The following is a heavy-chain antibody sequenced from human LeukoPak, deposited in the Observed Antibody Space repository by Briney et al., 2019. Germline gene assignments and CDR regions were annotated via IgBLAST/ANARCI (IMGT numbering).Heavy chain of an antibody. Sequence: GGSLRLSCTASGFTFGDYAMGWVRQAPGMGLEWVGFIRSKAYGGTTEYAASVKGRFTISRDDSKSIAYLQMNSLKTEDTAVYYCTRDSKVLLWFGELSDYYYYMDVWGKGTTVTVS. CDR1: GFTFGDYA. CDR2: IRSKAYGGTT. CDR3: TRDSKVLLWFGELSDYYYYMDV. J-gene: IGHJ6*03. V-gene: IGHV3-49*04. D-gene: IGHD3-10*01.